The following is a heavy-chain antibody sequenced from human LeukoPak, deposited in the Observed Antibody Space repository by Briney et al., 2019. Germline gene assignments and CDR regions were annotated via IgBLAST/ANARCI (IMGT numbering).Heavy chain of an antibody. CDR1: GYIFTSYG. D-gene: IGHD6-6*01. CDR2: ISAYNGNT. CDR3: ARDGLPAARDI. Sequence: ASVKVSCKASGYIFTSYGISWVRQAPGQGLEWMGWISAYNGNTNYAQRLQGRVTMTTDTSTRTAYMELRSLRAEDTAVYYCARDGLPAARDIWGQGTMVTVSS. J-gene: IGHJ3*02. V-gene: IGHV1-18*01.